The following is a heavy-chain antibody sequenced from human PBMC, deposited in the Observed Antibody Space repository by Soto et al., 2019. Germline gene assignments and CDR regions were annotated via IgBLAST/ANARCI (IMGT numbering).Heavy chain of an antibody. Sequence: PGGSLRLSCSASGFTFSSYAMHWVRQAPGKGLEYVSAISSNGGSTYYADSVKGRFTISRDNAKNTLYLQMNSLRAEDTAVYYCARVYYDSSGVPRAEYFQHWGQGTLVTVSS. CDR1: GFTFSSYA. CDR2: ISSNGGST. V-gene: IGHV3-64*04. CDR3: ARVYYDSSGVPRAEYFQH. J-gene: IGHJ1*01. D-gene: IGHD3-22*01.